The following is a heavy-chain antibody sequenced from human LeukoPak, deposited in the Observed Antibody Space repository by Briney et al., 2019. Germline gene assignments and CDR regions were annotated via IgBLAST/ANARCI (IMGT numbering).Heavy chain of an antibody. V-gene: IGHV3-7*01. CDR1: EFTFSSHW. CDR3: ARLKDSATRYDY. D-gene: IGHD1-26*01. CDR2: INPDGGVR. Sequence: GGSLRLSCAASEFTFSSHWMSWVRQAPGKGLEWVASINPDGGVRHYVDSVRGRFTISRDNTKNSLYLQMNSLRVEDVALYFCARLKDSATRYDYWGQGTLVTVSS. J-gene: IGHJ4*02.